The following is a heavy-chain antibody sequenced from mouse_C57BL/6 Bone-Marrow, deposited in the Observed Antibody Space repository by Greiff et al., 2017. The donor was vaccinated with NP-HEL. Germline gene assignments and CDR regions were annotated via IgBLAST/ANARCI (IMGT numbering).Heavy chain of an antibody. D-gene: IGHD3-2*02. V-gene: IGHV1-81*01. CDR3: ARGTAQVYYYAMDY. Sequence: VQLQESGAELARPGASVKLSCKASGYTFTSYGISWVKQRTGQGLEWIGEIYPRSGNTYYNEKFKGKATLTADKSSSTAYMELRSLTSEDSAVYFCARGTAQVYYYAMDYWGQGTSVTVSS. CDR1: GYTFTSYG. CDR2: IYPRSGNT. J-gene: IGHJ4*01.